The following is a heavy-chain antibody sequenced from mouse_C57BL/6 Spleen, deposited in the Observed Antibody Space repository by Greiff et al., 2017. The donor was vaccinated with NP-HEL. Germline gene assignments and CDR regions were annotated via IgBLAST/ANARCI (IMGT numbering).Heavy chain of an antibody. CDR2: INYDGSST. Sequence: EVMLVESEGGLVQPGSSMKLSCTASGFTFSDYYMAWVRQVPEKGLEWVANINYDGSSTYYLDSLKSRFIISRDNAKNILYLQMSSLKSEDTATYYCARALRSAGYFDVWGTGTTVTVSS. CDR3: ARALRSAGYFDV. V-gene: IGHV5-16*01. CDR1: GFTFSDYY. J-gene: IGHJ1*03.